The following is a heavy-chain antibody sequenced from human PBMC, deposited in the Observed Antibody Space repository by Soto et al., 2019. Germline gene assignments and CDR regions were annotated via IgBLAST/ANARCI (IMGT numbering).Heavy chain of an antibody. D-gene: IGHD3-22*01. Sequence: SETLSLTCTVSGGSISSYYWSWIRQPPGTGLEWIGYIYYSGSTNYNPSLKSRVTISVDTSKNQFSLKLSSVTAADTAVYYCASTYLRGYYDSSGYRFDYWGQGTLVTVSS. CDR3: ASTYLRGYYDSSGYRFDY. V-gene: IGHV4-59*01. J-gene: IGHJ4*02. CDR1: GGSISSYY. CDR2: IYYSGST.